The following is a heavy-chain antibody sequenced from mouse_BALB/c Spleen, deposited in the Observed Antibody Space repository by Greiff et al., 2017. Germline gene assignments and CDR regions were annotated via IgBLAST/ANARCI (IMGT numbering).Heavy chain of an antibody. V-gene: IGHV1-69*02. CDR3: TRRGTTDYAMDY. J-gene: IGHJ4*01. Sequence: QVQLQQPGAELVRPGASVKLSCKASGYTFTSYWINWVKQRPGQGLEWIGNIYPSDSYTNYNQKFKDKATLTVDKSSSTAYMQLSSPTSEDSAVYYCTRRGTTDYAMDYWGQGTSVTVSS. D-gene: IGHD1-1*01. CDR1: GYTFTSYW. CDR2: IYPSDSYT.